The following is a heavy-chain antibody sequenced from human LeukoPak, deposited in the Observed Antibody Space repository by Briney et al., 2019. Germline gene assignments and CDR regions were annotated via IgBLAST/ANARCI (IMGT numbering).Heavy chain of an antibody. D-gene: IGHD2-2*01. J-gene: IGHJ6*04. V-gene: IGHV4-39*07. CDR1: GGSISSSGYF. Sequence: KASETLSLTCTASGGSISSSGYFWGWVRQPPGKGLEWIGTISYSGNTYYKASLKSRVTISADTSKNQFSLSLSSVTAADTAVYYCARASHYAMDVWGKGTTVTVSP. CDR2: ISYSGNT. CDR3: ARASHYAMDV.